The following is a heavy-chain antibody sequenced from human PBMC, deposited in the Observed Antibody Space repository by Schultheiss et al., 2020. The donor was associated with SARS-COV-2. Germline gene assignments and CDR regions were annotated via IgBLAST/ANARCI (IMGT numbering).Heavy chain of an antibody. J-gene: IGHJ6*02. D-gene: IGHD2-2*01. CDR2: ISYTGTT. Sequence: SQTLSLTCTVSGGSVSSGSSYWSWIRQPPGKGLEWIAYISYTGTTKYNPSLKSRLTISADTSKNWFSLKLRSVTAADTAVYYCARVVGAGVRNFYYYKGMDVWGQGTTVTVSS. CDR1: GGSVSSGSSY. CDR3: ARVVGAGVRNFYYYKGMDV. V-gene: IGHV4-61*01.